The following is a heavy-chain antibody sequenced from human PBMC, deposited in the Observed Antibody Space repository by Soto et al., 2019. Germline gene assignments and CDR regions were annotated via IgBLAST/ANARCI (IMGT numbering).Heavy chain of an antibody. D-gene: IGHD3-3*01. CDR2: ISYDGSNK. Sequence: QVQLVESGGGVVQPGRSLRLSCAASGFTFSSYGMHWVRQAPGKGLEWVAVISYDGSNKYYADSVKGRFTISRDNSKNTLYLQMNSLRAEDTAVYYCAKDDIHYYDFWSGYYPYGGTGFDYWGQGTLVTVSS. V-gene: IGHV3-30*18. J-gene: IGHJ4*02. CDR1: GFTFSSYG. CDR3: AKDDIHYYDFWSGYYPYGGTGFDY.